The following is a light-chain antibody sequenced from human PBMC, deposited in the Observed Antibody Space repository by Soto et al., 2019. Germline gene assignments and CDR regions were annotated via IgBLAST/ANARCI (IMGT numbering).Light chain of an antibody. Sequence: QSVLTQPASVSGSPGQSITISCTGTSSDVGGYNFVSWYQQHPDKAPKLMIYDVTNRPSGVSNRFSGSKSGNTASLTISGLQAEDEADYSCTSYTTITPYVFGPGTKVPVL. CDR3: TSYTTITPYV. CDR1: SSDVGGYNF. V-gene: IGLV2-14*01. CDR2: DVT. J-gene: IGLJ1*01.